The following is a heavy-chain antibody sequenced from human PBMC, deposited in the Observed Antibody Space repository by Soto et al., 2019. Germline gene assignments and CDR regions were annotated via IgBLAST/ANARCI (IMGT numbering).Heavy chain of an antibody. Sequence: EVQLVESGGALVQPGGSLRLSCAGSGFTFSTSWMNWVRQAPGKGLEWVANINHDGSAKYYVDSVKGRFTISRDNAENSLYLQMNSLKFEDMALYYCAGGAGGVTEYWGQGTLVTVSS. J-gene: IGHJ4*02. D-gene: IGHD1-26*01. V-gene: IGHV3-7*04. CDR3: AGGAGGVTEY. CDR1: GFTFSTSW. CDR2: INHDGSAK.